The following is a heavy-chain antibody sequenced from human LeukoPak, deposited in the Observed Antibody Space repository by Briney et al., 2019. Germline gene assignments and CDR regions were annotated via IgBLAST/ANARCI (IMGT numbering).Heavy chain of an antibody. CDR3: ARAFYFDAWSYYYFDY. D-gene: IGHD3-10*01. CDR1: GYTFTAYY. J-gene: IGHJ4*02. V-gene: IGHV1-2*02. Sequence: ASVKVSCKASGYTFTAYYIHWVRQAPGQGLEWMGWINPNSGGTNYAQRFRGRVTMTRDTSITTAYMDLSRLGSDDTAVYHCARAFYFDAWSYYYFDYWGQGTLVTVSS. CDR2: INPNSGGT.